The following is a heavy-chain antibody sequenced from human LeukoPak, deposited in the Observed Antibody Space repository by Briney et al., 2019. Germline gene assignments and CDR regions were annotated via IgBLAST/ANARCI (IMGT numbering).Heavy chain of an antibody. V-gene: IGHV3-23*01. Sequence: PGGSLRLSCAVSGITFSNYAMSWVRQAPGKGLEWVSVISSPCHTTYYADSVRGRFTIPRDNSNNTLYVQMNSLRAEDTAVYHCAKDTTAHIAGRYYYGMDAWGRGTTVTVSS. CDR2: ISSPCHTT. CDR1: GITFSNYA. J-gene: IGHJ6*02. D-gene: IGHD6-6*01. CDR3: AKDTTAHIAGRYYYGMDA.